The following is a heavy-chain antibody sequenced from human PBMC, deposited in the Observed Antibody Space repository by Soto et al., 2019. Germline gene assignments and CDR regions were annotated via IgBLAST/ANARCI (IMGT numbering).Heavy chain of an antibody. CDR3: AKRGGFVVATTNYFDF. J-gene: IGHJ4*02. D-gene: IGHD2-15*01. CDR2: ISYDGSNK. Sequence: GGSLRLSCAASGFTFSTYAMHWVRQAPGKGLEWVSVISYDGSNKYYADSVKGRSSISRDGAKNTLYLQMDSLRVEDTAVYYCAKRGGFVVATTNYFDFWGQGTLVTVSS. CDR1: GFTFSTYA. V-gene: IGHV3-30-3*01.